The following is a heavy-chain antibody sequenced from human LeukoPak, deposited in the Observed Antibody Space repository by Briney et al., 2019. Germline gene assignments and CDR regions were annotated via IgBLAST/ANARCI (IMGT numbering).Heavy chain of an antibody. D-gene: IGHD3-10*01. Sequence: ASVKVSCEASGYTFTGYYMHWVRQAPGQGLEWMGWMNPNSGGTNYAQKFQGRVTITRDTSASTAYMELSSLRSEGTAVYYCARRWYYGSGSPNWFDPWGQGTLVTVSS. J-gene: IGHJ5*02. V-gene: IGHV1-2*02. CDR1: GYTFTGYY. CDR2: MNPNSGGT. CDR3: ARRWYYGSGSPNWFDP.